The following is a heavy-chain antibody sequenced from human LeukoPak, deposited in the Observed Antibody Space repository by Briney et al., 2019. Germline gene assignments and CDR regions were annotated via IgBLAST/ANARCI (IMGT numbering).Heavy chain of an antibody. V-gene: IGHV4-34*01. CDR3: ARETYYYGSGSYYYYYYMDV. Sequence: GSLRLSCAASGFPVSDNYMSRIRQPPGKGLEWIGEINHSGSTNYNPSLKSRVTMSVDTSKNQFSLKLSSVTAADTAVYYCARETYYYGSGSYYYYYYMDVWGKGTTVTISS. CDR2: INHSGST. J-gene: IGHJ6*03. CDR1: GFPVSDNY. D-gene: IGHD3-10*01.